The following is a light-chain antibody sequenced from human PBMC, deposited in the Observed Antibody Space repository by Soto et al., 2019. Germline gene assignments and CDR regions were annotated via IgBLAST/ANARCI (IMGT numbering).Light chain of an antibody. CDR1: QSVSSN. J-gene: IGKJ3*01. CDR3: QQYNNWPPFT. Sequence: EIVMTQSPGTLSVSPGERAILSCRASQSVSSNLAWYQQKPCQTPRLLIYGASTRATGIPARFSGSGSGTEFTLTISSLQSEDFAVYYCQQYNNWPPFTFGPGTKVDIK. V-gene: IGKV3-15*01. CDR2: GAS.